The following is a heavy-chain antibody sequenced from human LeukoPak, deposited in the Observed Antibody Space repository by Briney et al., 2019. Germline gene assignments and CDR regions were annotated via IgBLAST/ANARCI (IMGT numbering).Heavy chain of an antibody. Sequence: GESLKISCKGSGYSFTNYWIGWVRQMPGKGLEWMGLIYPGDSDTRYSPSFQGQVTISADKSISTAYLQWSSLKASDSAMYYCARHYLSGSLTAGVTFIDWGQGTMVTVS. CDR1: GYSFTNYW. D-gene: IGHD3-10*01. J-gene: IGHJ3*01. CDR2: IYPGDSDT. V-gene: IGHV5-51*01. CDR3: ARHYLSGSLTAGVTFID.